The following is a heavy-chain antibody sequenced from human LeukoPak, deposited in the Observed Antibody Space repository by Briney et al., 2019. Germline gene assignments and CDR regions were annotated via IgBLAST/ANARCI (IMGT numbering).Heavy chain of an antibody. V-gene: IGHV3-30*03. CDR1: GFTFSSYG. CDR2: ISSDGGSK. J-gene: IGHJ6*02. D-gene: IGHD3-10*01. CDR3: ARDYYGSGSYFYYYYGMDV. Sequence: GILRLSCAASGFTFSSYGMHWVRQAPGKGLEWVAVISSDGGSKYYADSVKGRFTISRDNSKNTLFLQMNSLRAEDTAVYFCARDYYGSGSYFYYYYGMDVWGQGTTVTVSS.